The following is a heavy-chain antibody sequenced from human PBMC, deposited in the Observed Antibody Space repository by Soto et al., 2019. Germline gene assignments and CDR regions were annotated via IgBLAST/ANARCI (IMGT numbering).Heavy chain of an antibody. D-gene: IGHD3-16*02. J-gene: IGHJ4*02. CDR2: IYYSGST. CDR1: GGSISSSSYY. V-gene: IGHV4-39*01. CDR3: AGIDYVWGSYRDY. Sequence: PSETLSLTCTVSGGSISSSSYYWGWIRQPPGKGLEWIGSIYYSGSTYYNPSLKSRVTISVDTSKNQLSLKLSSVTAADTAVYYCAGIDYVWGSYRDYWGQGTLVTVSS.